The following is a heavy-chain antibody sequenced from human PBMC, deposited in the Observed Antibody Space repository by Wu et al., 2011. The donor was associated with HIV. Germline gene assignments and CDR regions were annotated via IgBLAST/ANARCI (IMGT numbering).Heavy chain of an antibody. Sequence: QVQLMQSGAEVKEPGASVKVSCKASGYSFTRYYVHWVRQTPGQGLEWMGRIIPIFGIANYAQKFQGRVTITADESTSTAYMELSSLRSEDTAVYYCARDRRGDVDTAMVTRELDYWGQGTLVTVSS. CDR3: ARDRRGDVDTAMVTRELDY. D-gene: IGHD5-18*01. CDR1: GYSFTRYY. CDR2: IIPIFGIA. J-gene: IGHJ4*02. V-gene: IGHV1-69*18.